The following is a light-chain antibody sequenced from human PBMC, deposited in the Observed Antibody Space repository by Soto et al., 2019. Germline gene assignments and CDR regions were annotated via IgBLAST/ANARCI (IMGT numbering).Light chain of an antibody. Sequence: VLTQSPLSVSVTVGQPASISCRSSRSLVFSDGNTYLHWFQHRPGQSPRRLIENVSKRDSGVPDRFTGSRSGTDFTLEISRVXAEDVGMYYCMHSIDWPTWTFGQGTKVDIK. CDR2: NVS. J-gene: IGKJ1*01. V-gene: IGKV2-30*01. CDR1: RSLVFSDGNTY. CDR3: MHSIDWPTWT.